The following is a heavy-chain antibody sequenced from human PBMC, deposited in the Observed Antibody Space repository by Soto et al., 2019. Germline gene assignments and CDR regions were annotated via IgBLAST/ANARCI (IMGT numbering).Heavy chain of an antibody. J-gene: IGHJ4*02. Sequence: QVQLVESGGGVVQPGRSLRLSCAASGFTFSSYGMHWVRQAPGKGLEWVAVIWYDGSNKYYADSVKGRFTISRDNSKNTLYLQMNSLRAEDTAVYYCARQYSSGWQTGAGVFDYWGQGTLVTVSS. D-gene: IGHD6-19*01. V-gene: IGHV3-33*01. CDR1: GFTFSSYG. CDR3: ARQYSSGWQTGAGVFDY. CDR2: IWYDGSNK.